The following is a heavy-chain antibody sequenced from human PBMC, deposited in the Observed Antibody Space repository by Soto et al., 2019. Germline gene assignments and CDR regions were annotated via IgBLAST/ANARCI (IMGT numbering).Heavy chain of an antibody. Sequence: GGSLRLSCAASGFTVSSNYMSWVRQAPGKGLEWVSVIYSGGSTYYADSVKGRFTISRDNSKNTLYLQMNSLRAEDTAVYYCAREGYYDSSGYYCDYWGQGALVTVSS. J-gene: IGHJ4*02. D-gene: IGHD3-22*01. CDR1: GFTVSSNY. CDR3: AREGYYDSSGYYCDY. V-gene: IGHV3-53*01. CDR2: IYSGGST.